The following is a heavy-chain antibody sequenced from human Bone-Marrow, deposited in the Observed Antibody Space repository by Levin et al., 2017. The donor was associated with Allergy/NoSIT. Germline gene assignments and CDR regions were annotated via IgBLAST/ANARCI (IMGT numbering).Heavy chain of an antibody. CDR1: GFTFSSYA. CDR2: ISSNGGST. J-gene: IGHJ4*02. D-gene: IGHD5-12*01. V-gene: IGHV3-64D*06. CDR3: VTRRIGGSDRDFNY. Sequence: GESLKISCSASGFTFSSYAMHWVRQAPGKGLEYVSAISSNGGSTYYADSVKGRFTISRDNSKNTLYLQMSSLRAEDTAVYYCVTRRIGGSDRDFNYWGQGTLVTVSS.